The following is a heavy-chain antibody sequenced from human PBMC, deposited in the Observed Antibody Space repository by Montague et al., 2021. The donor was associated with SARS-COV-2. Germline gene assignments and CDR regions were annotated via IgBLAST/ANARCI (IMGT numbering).Heavy chain of an antibody. Sequence: SETLSLTCTVSGGSISSSNYYWGWIHQPPGKGLEWIGSIYYSGSTYYTPSLKSRVTISVDTSKNQFSPRLSSVTAADTAVYYCARHSGRDTIFGVVIIFDAFDIWGQGTMVTVSS. CDR1: GGSISSSNYY. CDR3: ARHSGRDTIFGVVIIFDAFDI. D-gene: IGHD3-3*01. J-gene: IGHJ3*02. V-gene: IGHV4-39*01. CDR2: IYYSGST.